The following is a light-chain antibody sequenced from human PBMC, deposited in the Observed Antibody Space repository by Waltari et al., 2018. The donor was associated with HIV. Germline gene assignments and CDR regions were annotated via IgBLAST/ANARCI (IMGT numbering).Light chain of an antibody. Sequence: QSVLTQPPSVSAAPGQKVTISCSGSGSNIGNNYVSWYQQLPGTAPKALMFEKNKRPSRAPDRFSGSKSDTSATLAITGLQPGDEAYYYCGTWDTRLSAWVFGGGTKLSVL. V-gene: IGLV1-51*02. CDR2: EKN. CDR3: GTWDTRLSAWV. J-gene: IGLJ3*02. CDR1: GSNIGNNY.